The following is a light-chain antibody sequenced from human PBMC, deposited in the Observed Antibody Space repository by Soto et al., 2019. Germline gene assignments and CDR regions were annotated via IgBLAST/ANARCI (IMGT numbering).Light chain of an antibody. CDR3: HQYHYWWT. Sequence: EIVMTQSPATLSVSPGERVTLSCRASQSVSGHLAWYQQKPGQAPRLIISGASTRATGIPARFSGRGSGTEFTLTISSLQSEDSAVYYWHQYHYWWTFGQGTKVEIK. J-gene: IGKJ1*01. CDR2: GAS. V-gene: IGKV3-15*01. CDR1: QSVSGH.